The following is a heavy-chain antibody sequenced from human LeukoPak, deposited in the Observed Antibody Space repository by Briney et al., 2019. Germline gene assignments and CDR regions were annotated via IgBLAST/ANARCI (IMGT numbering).Heavy chain of an antibody. CDR3: ARAGQFISARPISFDY. CDR1: GGSISNYY. Sequence: SETLSLTCTASGGSISNYYWNWIRQPPGKGLEWIGYIYYSGSTNSNPSLKSRVTISVDTSKNQFSLKLSSVTAAGTAVYYCARAGQFISARPISFDYWGQGTLVTVSS. CDR2: IYYSGST. V-gene: IGHV4-59*01. J-gene: IGHJ4*02. D-gene: IGHD6-6*01.